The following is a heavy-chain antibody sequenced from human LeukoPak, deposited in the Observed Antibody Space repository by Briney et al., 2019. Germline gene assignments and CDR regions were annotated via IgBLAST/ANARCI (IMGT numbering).Heavy chain of an antibody. D-gene: IGHD4-23*01. Sequence: GGSLRLSCAASGFTFDDYGMSWGRQAPGKGLEWVSGINWNGGSTLYADSVKGGFTISRDKAKNSLYLQMNSLRAEDTALYYCARASMVVTPDYWGQGTLVTVSS. CDR1: GFTFDDYG. J-gene: IGHJ4*02. CDR3: ARASMVVTPDY. V-gene: IGHV3-20*04. CDR2: INWNGGST.